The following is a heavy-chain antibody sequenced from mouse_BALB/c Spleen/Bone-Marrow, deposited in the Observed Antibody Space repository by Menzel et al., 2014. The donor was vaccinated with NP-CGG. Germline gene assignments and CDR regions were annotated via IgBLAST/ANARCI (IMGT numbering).Heavy chain of an antibody. CDR1: GFTFSNYA. Sequence: EVNLVESGGDLVKPGGSLKLSCAAPGFTFSNYALSWVRQTPEKRLEWVASISTGGSTYYLDSVKGRFTISRDSARNILYLQMSSLRSEDTAMYYRARNYYGSFAYWGQGTLVTASA. J-gene: IGHJ3*01. CDR3: ARNYYGSFAY. D-gene: IGHD1-1*01. V-gene: IGHV5-6-5*01. CDR2: ISTGGST.